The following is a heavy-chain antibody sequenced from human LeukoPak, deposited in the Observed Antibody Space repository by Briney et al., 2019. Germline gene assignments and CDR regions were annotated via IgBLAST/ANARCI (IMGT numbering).Heavy chain of an antibody. CDR1: GFSFGDFA. Sequence: GGSLRLSCAASGFSFGDFAMTWVRQAPGKGLEWLSTITGSRGSSFYADSVKGRFTISRDNSINTLYLQMNSLRAEDTAIFYCARVSGYSSSWHFDYWGQGTLVTVSS. V-gene: IGHV3-23*01. CDR2: ITGSRGSS. CDR3: ARVSGYSSSWHFDY. D-gene: IGHD6-13*01. J-gene: IGHJ4*02.